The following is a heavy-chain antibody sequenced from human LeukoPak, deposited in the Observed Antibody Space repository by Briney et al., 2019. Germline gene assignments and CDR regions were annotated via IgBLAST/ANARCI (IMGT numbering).Heavy chain of an antibody. J-gene: IGHJ4*02. D-gene: IGHD3-22*01. CDR3: ASSSGYYRFDY. CDR2: IYSGGST. V-gene: IGHV3-66*01. Sequence: GGSLRLSCAASGFTVSSNYMSWVRRAPGKGLEWVSVIYSGGSTYYADSVKGRFTISRDNSKNTLYLQMNSLRAADTAVYYCASSSGYYRFDYWGQGTLVTVSS. CDR1: GFTVSSNY.